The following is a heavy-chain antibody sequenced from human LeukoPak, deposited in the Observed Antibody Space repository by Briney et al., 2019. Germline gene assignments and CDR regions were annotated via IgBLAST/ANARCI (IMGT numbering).Heavy chain of an antibody. CDR3: ARDHPYSSGWTGWFDY. J-gene: IGHJ4*02. V-gene: IGHV7-4-1*02. Sequence: ASVKVSCKASGYTFTSYDINWVRQATGQGLEWMGWINTNTGNPTYAQGFTGRFVFSLDTSVSTAYLQISSLKAEDTAVYYCARDHPYSSGWTGWFDYWGQGTLVTVSS. D-gene: IGHD6-19*01. CDR1: GYTFTSYD. CDR2: INTNTGNP.